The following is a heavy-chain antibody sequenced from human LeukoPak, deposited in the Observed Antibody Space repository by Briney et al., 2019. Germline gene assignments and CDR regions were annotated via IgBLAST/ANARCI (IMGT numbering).Heavy chain of an antibody. Sequence: GGSLRLSCAASGFTFSNSAMSWVRQAPGKGLEWVSTLSGSGITTYYADSVKGRFTISRDNSKNTLYLQMNSLRAEDTAVYYCARDRLRSHFDYWGQGTLVTVSS. D-gene: IGHD4-17*01. CDR1: GFTFSNSA. CDR2: LSGSGITT. CDR3: ARDRLRSHFDY. V-gene: IGHV3-23*01. J-gene: IGHJ4*02.